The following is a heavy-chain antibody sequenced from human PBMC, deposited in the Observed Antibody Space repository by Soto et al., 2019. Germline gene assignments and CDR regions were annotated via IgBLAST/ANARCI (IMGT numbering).Heavy chain of an antibody. CDR2: ISGSGSTK. D-gene: IGHD3-9*01. J-gene: IGHJ5*02. CDR1: GFSFSMYG. Sequence: EVQLVESGGGLTQPGGSLRLSCVGSGFSFSMYGMNWVHQAPGKGLEWVSHISGSGSTKYYTGSVKGRFIISRDNAKNAVYMQMNSLRDEDTAMYFCARDAYDLLTGYEYWIDPWGQGTLVAVSS. CDR3: ARDAYDLLTGYEYWIDP. V-gene: IGHV3-48*02.